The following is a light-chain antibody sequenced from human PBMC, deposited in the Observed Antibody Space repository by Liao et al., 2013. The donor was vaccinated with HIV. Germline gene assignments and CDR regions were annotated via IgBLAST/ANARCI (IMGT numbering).Light chain of an antibody. CDR1: NLGSRG. Sequence: YVLTQPPSVSVAPGQTAVLPCEGNNLGSRGVHWYQQRPGQAPVLVIYYETSRPSGIPERISGSISGNTATLTISGTQAMDEADYYCQAWDSSTPLYVFGTGTKVTVL. J-gene: IGLJ1*01. V-gene: IGLV3-21*01. CDR2: YET. CDR3: QAWDSSTPLYV.